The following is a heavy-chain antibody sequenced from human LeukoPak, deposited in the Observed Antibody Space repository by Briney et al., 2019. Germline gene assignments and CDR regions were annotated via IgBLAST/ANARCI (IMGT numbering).Heavy chain of an antibody. D-gene: IGHD6-19*01. V-gene: IGHV4-4*02. CDR1: GDSISNGYW. J-gene: IGHJ3*01. Sequence: PSETLSFTGTVSGDSISNGYWWTWVRQPPGEGLEWIGDIYHSGSTNYNPSLKSRLTISVDKSKNQFSLSLRSVTAADTAVYYCATGPLALGWGQGTMVTVSS. CDR2: IYHSGST. CDR3: ATGPLALG.